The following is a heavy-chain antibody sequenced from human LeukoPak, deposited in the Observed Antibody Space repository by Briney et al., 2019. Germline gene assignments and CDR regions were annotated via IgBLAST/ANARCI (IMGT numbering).Heavy chain of an antibody. Sequence: SETLSLTCTVSGGSISSSSYYWGWIRQPPGKGLEWIGSIYYSGSTYYNPSLKSRVTISVDTSKNQFSLKLSSVTAADTAVYYCARGLDGCSDALGYWGQGTLVTVSS. CDR2: IYYSGST. V-gene: IGHV4-39*01. CDR1: GGSISSSSYY. CDR3: ARGLDGCSDALGY. D-gene: IGHD5-18*01. J-gene: IGHJ4*02.